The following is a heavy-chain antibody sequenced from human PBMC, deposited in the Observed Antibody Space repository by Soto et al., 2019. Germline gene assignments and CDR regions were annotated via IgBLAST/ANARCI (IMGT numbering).Heavy chain of an antibody. J-gene: IGHJ5*02. CDR3: ARDASVARGNWFDP. CDR1: GFTFSNYG. CDR2: IWYDGSYK. V-gene: IGHV3-33*01. Sequence: QVQLVESGGGVVQPGRSLRLSCATSGFTFSNYGMHWVRQAPGKGLECLASIWYDGSYKYYVDSVKGRFTISRDNSKNTLYLQMNSLRADDTAVYYCARDASVARGNWFDPWGQGTLVTVSS.